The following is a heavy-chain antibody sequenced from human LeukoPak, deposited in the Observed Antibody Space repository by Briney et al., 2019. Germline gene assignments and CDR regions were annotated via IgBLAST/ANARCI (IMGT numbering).Heavy chain of an antibody. CDR3: VLGAGSGSYYNSDY. CDR1: GYSFTSYW. CDR2: IDPSDSYT. J-gene: IGHJ4*02. Sequence: GESLKISCKGSGYSFTSYWISWVRQMPGKGLEWMGRIDPSDSYTNYSPSFQGHVTISADKSISTAYLQWSSLKAPDTAMYYCVLGAGSGSYYNSDYWGQGTLVTVSS. V-gene: IGHV5-10-1*01. D-gene: IGHD3-10*01.